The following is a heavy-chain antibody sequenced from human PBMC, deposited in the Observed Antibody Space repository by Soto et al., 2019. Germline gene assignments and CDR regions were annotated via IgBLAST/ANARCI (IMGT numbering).Heavy chain of an antibody. D-gene: IGHD6-19*01. V-gene: IGHV4-59*01. CDR3: ARHRSDSSGSYYFDY. CDR1: GGSISRYY. J-gene: IGHJ4*02. CDR2: ISYSGST. Sequence: SETQSLTCTVSGGSISRYYWSWIRQPPGKGLEWIGYISYSGSTNYNPSLKGRVTISVDTSKNQFSLKLSSVTAADTALYYCARHRSDSSGSYYFDYWGQGTLVTVSS.